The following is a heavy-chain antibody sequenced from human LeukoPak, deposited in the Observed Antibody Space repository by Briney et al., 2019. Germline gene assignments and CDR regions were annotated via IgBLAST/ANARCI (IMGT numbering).Heavy chain of an antibody. CDR3: ANTEYSSGWYLFDDYYGMDV. J-gene: IGHJ6*02. CDR1: GFTFSSYA. V-gene: IGHV3-30*04. CDR2: ISYDGSNK. D-gene: IGHD6-19*01. Sequence: PGGSLRLSCAASGFTFSSYAMHWVRQAPGKGLEWVAVISYDGSNKYYADSVKGRFTISRDNSKNTLYLQMNSLRAEDTAVYYCANTEYSSGWYLFDDYYGMDVWGQGTTVTVSS.